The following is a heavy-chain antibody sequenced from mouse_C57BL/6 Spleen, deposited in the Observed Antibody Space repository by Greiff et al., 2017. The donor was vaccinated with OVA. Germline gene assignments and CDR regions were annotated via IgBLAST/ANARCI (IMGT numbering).Heavy chain of an antibody. Sequence: EVHLVESGGGLVKPGGSLKLSCAASGFTFSSYAMSWVRQTPEKRLEWVATISDGGSYTYYPDNVKGRFTISRDNAKNNLYLQMSHLKSEDTAMDYCARETMVTTGDYFDYWGQGTTLTVSS. D-gene: IGHD2-2*01. V-gene: IGHV5-4*01. J-gene: IGHJ2*01. CDR3: ARETMVTTGDYFDY. CDR1: GFTFSSYA. CDR2: ISDGGSYT.